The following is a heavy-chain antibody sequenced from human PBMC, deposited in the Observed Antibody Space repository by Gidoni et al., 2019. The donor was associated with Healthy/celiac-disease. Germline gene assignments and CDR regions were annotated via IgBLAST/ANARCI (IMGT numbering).Heavy chain of an antibody. CDR2: IKQDGSEK. CDR3: ASQALRFLEWAPLDV. Sequence: EVQLVESGGGLVQPGGSLRLSCAASGFTFSSYWMSWVRQAPGKGLEWVANIKQDGSEKYYVDSVKGRFTISRDNAKNSLYLQMNSLRAEDTAVYYCASQALRFLEWAPLDVWGQGTTVTVSS. V-gene: IGHV3-7*01. D-gene: IGHD3-3*01. J-gene: IGHJ6*02. CDR1: GFTFSSYW.